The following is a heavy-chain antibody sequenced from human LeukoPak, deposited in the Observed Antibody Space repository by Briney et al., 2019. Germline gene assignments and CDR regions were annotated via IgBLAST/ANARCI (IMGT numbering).Heavy chain of an antibody. Sequence: PGGSLRLSCAASGFTFSSYAMSWVRQAPGKGLECVSAISGSGGSTYYADSVKGRFTLSRDNSKSTLYLQMNSLRAEDTAVYYCAKLFYTASVYYYYGMDVWGQGTMVTVSS. D-gene: IGHD3-16*01. CDR1: GFTFSSYA. V-gene: IGHV3-23*01. CDR2: ISGSGGST. CDR3: AKLFYTASVYYYYGMDV. J-gene: IGHJ6*02.